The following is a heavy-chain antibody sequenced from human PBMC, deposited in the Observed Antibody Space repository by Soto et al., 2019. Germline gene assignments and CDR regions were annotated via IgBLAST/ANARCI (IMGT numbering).Heavy chain of an antibody. CDR3: ARENPGSGPRFDY. CDR2: ISSSSSTI. V-gene: IGHV3-48*01. J-gene: IGHJ4*02. D-gene: IGHD3-3*01. Sequence: PGGSLRLSCAASGFTFSSYSMNWVRQAPGKGLEWVSYISSSSSTIYYADSVKGRFTISRDNAKNSLYLQMNSLRAEDTAVYYCARENPGSGPRFDYWGQGTLVTVSS. CDR1: GFTFSSYS.